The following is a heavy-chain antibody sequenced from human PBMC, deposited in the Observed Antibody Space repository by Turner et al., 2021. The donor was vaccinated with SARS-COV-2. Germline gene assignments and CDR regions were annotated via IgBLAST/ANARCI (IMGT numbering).Heavy chain of an antibody. CDR1: GFTVSSYA. D-gene: IGHD4-17*01. Sequence: EVQLLESGGGLVQPGGSLRRSRAASGFTVSSYAMSWVRQAPGKGLEWVSAISGSGGSTYYADSVKGRFTISRDNSKNTLYLQMNSLRAEDTAVYYCATVPPYGDYFDFWGQGTLVTVSS. J-gene: IGHJ4*02. CDR3: ATVPPYGDYFDF. CDR2: ISGSGGST. V-gene: IGHV3-23*01.